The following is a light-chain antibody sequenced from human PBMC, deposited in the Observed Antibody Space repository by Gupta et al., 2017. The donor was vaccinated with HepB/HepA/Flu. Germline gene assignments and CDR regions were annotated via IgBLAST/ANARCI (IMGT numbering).Light chain of an antibody. CDR3: QQSYSTPSALT. Sequence: DIQMTPSPSSLSASVGDRVTITCRASQSISSYLNWYQQKPGKAPKLLIYAASSLQSGVPSRFSGSGSGTDFTLTISSLQPEDFATYYCQQSYSTPSALTFGGGTKVEIK. V-gene: IGKV1-39*01. CDR2: AAS. J-gene: IGKJ4*01. CDR1: QSISSY.